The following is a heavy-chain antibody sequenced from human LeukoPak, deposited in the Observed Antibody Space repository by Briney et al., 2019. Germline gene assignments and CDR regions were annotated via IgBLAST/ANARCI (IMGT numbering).Heavy chain of an antibody. J-gene: IGHJ4*02. CDR2: INCSGGST. D-gene: IGHD1-1*01. CDR3: AALNWNVFPINDY. CDR1: GYSFTSYY. V-gene: IGHV1-46*01. Sequence: ASVKVSCQASGYSFTSYYIHWVRQAPGQGLEWLGIINCSGGSTSYAQKFQGRVPMTRDTSTRTVYMELSSLRSEDTAVYYCAALNWNVFPINDYWGQGTLVTVSS.